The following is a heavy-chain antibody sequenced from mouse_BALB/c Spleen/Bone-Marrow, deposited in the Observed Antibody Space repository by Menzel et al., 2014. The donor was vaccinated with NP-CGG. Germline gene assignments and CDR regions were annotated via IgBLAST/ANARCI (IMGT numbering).Heavy chain of an antibody. D-gene: IGHD1-2*01. CDR3: AREGGTTAHYYAMDY. V-gene: IGHV5-6-5*01. Sequence: EVQLVESGGGLVKPGGSLKLSCAASGFTFSSYAMSWVRQTPEKRLEWVASISSGGSTYYPDSVKGRFTRDNARNILYLQMSSLRSEDTAMYYCAREGGTTAHYYAMDYWGQGTSVTVSS. CDR2: ISSGGST. J-gene: IGHJ4*01. CDR1: GFTFSSYA.